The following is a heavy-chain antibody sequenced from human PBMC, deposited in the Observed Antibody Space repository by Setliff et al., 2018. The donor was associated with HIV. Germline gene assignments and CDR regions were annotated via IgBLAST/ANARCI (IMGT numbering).Heavy chain of an antibody. D-gene: IGHD4-17*01. V-gene: IGHV7-4-1*02. Sequence: ASVKVSCKTSGYSFINYAINWARQAPGQGLQWMGWINTQTGSPTYAQAFTGRFVFSVDSTVTTAYLQISGLKADDTAVYYCARALYGEYGGDLNWLDPWGQGTLVTVSS. J-gene: IGHJ5*02. CDR1: GYSFINYA. CDR2: INTQTGSP. CDR3: ARALYGEYGGDLNWLDP.